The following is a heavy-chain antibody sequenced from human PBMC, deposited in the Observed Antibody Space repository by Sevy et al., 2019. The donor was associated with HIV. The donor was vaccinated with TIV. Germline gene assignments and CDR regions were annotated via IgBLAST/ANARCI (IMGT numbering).Heavy chain of an antibody. Sequence: SVKVSCKASGGTFSSYAISWVRQAPGQGLEWMGGIIPIFGTANYAQKFQGRVTITADESTSTAYMELSSLRSEDTAVYYCTRAICSSSSCYGAFDIWGQGTMVTVSS. V-gene: IGHV1-69*13. CDR3: TRAICSSSSCYGAFDI. CDR2: IIPIFGTA. D-gene: IGHD2-2*01. CDR1: GGTFSSYA. J-gene: IGHJ3*02.